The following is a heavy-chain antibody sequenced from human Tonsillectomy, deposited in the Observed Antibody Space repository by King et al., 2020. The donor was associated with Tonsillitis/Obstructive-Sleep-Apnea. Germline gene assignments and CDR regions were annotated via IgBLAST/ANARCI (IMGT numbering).Heavy chain of an antibody. CDR2: IYHSGST. CDR1: GDSISSNNW. D-gene: IGHD2-2*01. J-gene: IGHJ5*02. V-gene: IGHV4-4*02. CDR3: ARVVIGPGAILGFDP. Sequence: VQLQESGPGLVKPSGTLSLTCTVSGDSISSNNWWSWVRQPPGKGLEWIGEIYHSGSTNYNPSLKSRVTISVDKSTNQFSVNLTSVTAADTAVYYCARVVIGPGAILGFDPWGQGTLVTVSS.